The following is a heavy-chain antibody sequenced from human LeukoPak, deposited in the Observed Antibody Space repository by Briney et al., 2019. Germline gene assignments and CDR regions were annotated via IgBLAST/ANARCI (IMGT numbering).Heavy chain of an antibody. Sequence: GGSLRLSCAASGFTFSSYAMHWVRQAPGKGLEWVAVIWYDGSNKYYADSVKGRFTISRDNSKNTLYLQMNSLRAEDTAVYYCARDFGGYYGSGSYLDYWGQGTLVTVSS. V-gene: IGHV3-33*08. D-gene: IGHD3-10*01. J-gene: IGHJ4*02. CDR3: ARDFGGYYGSGSYLDY. CDR1: GFTFSSYA. CDR2: IWYDGSNK.